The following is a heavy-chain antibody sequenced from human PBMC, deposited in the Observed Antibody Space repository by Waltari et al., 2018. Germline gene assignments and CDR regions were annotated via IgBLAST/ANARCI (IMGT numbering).Heavy chain of an antibody. Sequence: QVQLQESGPGLVKPSQTLSLTCTVSGGSISSGGYYWSWIRQHPGKGLEWIGHIYYSGSTYYNPSLKSRVTISVDTSKTQFSLKLSSVTAADTAVYYCARAKDYDFWSGSFSAFDIWGQGTMVTVSS. V-gene: IGHV4-31*03. J-gene: IGHJ3*02. CDR2: IYYSGST. D-gene: IGHD3-3*01. CDR1: GGSISSGGYY. CDR3: ARAKDYDFWSGSFSAFDI.